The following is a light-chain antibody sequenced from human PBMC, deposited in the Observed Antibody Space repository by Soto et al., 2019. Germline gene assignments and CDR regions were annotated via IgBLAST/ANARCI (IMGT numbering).Light chain of an antibody. V-gene: IGLV2-14*01. CDR2: DAS. CDR3: SSYTSSSTLV. CDR1: SSDVGDYNY. Sequence: QSVLTQPASVSGSPGQSITISCTGTSSDVGDYNYVSWYQQHPGKAPKVMIYDASNRPSGVSNRFSGSKSGNTASLTISGLQAEDEADYYCSSYTSSSTLVFGTGTKLTVL. J-gene: IGLJ1*01.